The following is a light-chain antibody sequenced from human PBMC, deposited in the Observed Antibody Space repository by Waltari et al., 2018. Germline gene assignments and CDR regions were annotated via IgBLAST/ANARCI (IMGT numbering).Light chain of an antibody. CDR3: CSYAGSYTLV. CDR1: SSYVGGYHY. Sequence: QSALTQPRSVSGSPGQSVTISCTGPSSYVGGYHYVSRYQQHPGQAPTLMIYDGSKRPSGVPDRFSGSKSGNTASLTISGLQAEDEADYYCCSYAGSYTLVFGGGTKLTVL. V-gene: IGLV2-11*01. CDR2: DGS. J-gene: IGLJ2*01.